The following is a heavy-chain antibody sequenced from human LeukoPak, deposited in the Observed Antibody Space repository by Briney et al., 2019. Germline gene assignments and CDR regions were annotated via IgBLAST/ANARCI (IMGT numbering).Heavy chain of an antibody. CDR2: IRVDGSTK. J-gene: IGHJ6*03. V-gene: IGHV3-30*02. CDR3: AKHPGDFTGIVNYYYMDV. CDR1: GFTFSNYG. Sequence: GGSLRLSCATSGFTFSNYGMHWVRQAPGKGLGWVAFIRVDGSTKYYADSVKGRFTISRDNSNSMLYLQMNSLRGEDTAVYYCAKHPGDFTGIVNYYYMDVWGKGTTVTVSS. D-gene: IGHD1-26*01.